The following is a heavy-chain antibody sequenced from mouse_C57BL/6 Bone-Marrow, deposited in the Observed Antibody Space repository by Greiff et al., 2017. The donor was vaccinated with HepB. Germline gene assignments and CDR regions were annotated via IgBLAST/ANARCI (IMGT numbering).Heavy chain of an antibody. V-gene: IGHV2-5*01. CDR2: IWRGGST. J-gene: IGHJ4*01. D-gene: IGHD1-1*01. CDR3: ARSLPLRYYYAMDY. Sequence: QVQLQQSGPGLVQPSQSLSITCTVSGFSLTSYGVHWVRQSPGKGLEWLGVIWRGGSTDYNAAFMSRLSITKDNSKSQVFFKMNSLQADDTAIYYCARSLPLRYYYAMDYWGQGTSVTVSS. CDR1: GFSLTSYG.